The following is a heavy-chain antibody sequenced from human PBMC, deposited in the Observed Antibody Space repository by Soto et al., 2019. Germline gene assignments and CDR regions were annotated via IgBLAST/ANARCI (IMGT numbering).Heavy chain of an antibody. CDR2: INHSGST. CDR3: ARGRDYDYVWGSYRYDLDY. D-gene: IGHD3-16*02. V-gene: IGHV4-34*01. Sequence: QVQLQQWGAGLLKPSETLSLTCAVYGGSFSRYYWSWIRQPPGKGREWIGEINHSGSTNYNPSLRSRVTISADTSKNQFSLKLSSVTAADTAVYYCARGRDYDYVWGSYRYDLDYWGQGTLVTVSS. J-gene: IGHJ4*02. CDR1: GGSFSRYY.